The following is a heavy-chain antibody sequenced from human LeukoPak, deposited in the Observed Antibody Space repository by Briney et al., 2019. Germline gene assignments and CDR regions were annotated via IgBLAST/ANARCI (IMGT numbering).Heavy chain of an antibody. V-gene: IGHV4-39*01. Sequence: PSETLSLTCTVSGGSINSTGYYWGWVRQPPGKGLEWIGNIYYSGSTYYNPSLKSRVTISLDTSKNQFSLRLSSVTAADTAVYYCARPYYGSGSYYRHDWFDPWGQGTLVTVSS. D-gene: IGHD3-10*01. CDR2: IYYSGST. CDR3: ARPYYGSGSYYRHDWFDP. CDR1: GGSINSTGYY. J-gene: IGHJ5*02.